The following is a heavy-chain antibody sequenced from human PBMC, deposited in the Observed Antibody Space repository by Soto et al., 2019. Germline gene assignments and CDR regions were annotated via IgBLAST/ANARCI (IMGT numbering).Heavy chain of an antibody. CDR3: ARDREPITIFGVVIISSSGMDV. Sequence: GDSVKVSCKASGYTFASYYMHWVRQAPGQGLEWMGIINPSGGSTSYAQKFQGRVTMTRDTSTSTVYMELSSLRSEDTAVYYCARDREPITIFGVVIISSSGMDVWGQGTTVTVSS. J-gene: IGHJ6*02. D-gene: IGHD3-3*01. V-gene: IGHV1-46*01. CDR1: GYTFASYY. CDR2: INPSGGST.